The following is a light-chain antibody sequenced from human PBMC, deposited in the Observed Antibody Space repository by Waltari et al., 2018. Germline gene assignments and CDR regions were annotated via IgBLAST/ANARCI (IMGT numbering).Light chain of an antibody. J-gene: IGLJ2*01. V-gene: IGLV2-23*02. Sequence: QSALTQPASVSGSPGQSITLSCTGTSSDVGSYTLVSWYQQHPGKAPKLLIYEVSKRPSGVSNPFSGSKSGNTASLTISGLQAEDEADYYCCSYAGSSTFVFGGGTKLTVL. CDR3: CSYAGSSTFV. CDR1: SSDVGSYTL. CDR2: EVS.